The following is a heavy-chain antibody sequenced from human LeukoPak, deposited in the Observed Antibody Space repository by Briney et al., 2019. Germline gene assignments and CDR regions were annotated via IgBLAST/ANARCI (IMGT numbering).Heavy chain of an antibody. D-gene: IGHD1-26*01. CDR2: ISGNGGST. CDR3: ARAAVGATTFNSFDP. J-gene: IGHJ5*02. V-gene: IGHV3-64*01. Sequence: GGSLRLSCAASGFTFSTYTMHWVRQAPGKGLEYVSTISGNGGSTYYGNSVKGRFTISRDNSKNTVYLQMGSLRAEDMGVYYCARAAVGATTFNSFDPWGQGTLVTVSS. CDR1: GFTFSTYT.